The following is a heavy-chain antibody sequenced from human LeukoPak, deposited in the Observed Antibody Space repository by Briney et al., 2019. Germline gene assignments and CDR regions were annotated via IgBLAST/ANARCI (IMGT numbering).Heavy chain of an antibody. CDR1: GYTFTGYY. CDR2: INPNSGGT. J-gene: IGHJ2*01. Sequence: GASVKVSCKASGYTFTGYYMHWVRQAPGQGLEWMGWINPNSGGTNYAQKFQGWVTMTRDTSISTAYMELSRLRSDDTAVYYCARGGGIVGATSGPLYWYFDLWGRGTLVTVSS. V-gene: IGHV1-2*04. CDR3: ARGGGIVGATSGPLYWYFDL. D-gene: IGHD1-26*01.